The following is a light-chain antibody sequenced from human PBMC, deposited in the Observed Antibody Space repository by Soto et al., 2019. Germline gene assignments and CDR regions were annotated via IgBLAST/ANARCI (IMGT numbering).Light chain of an antibody. Sequence: DIQMTQSPSTLSASVGDRVTITCRASQSINNLLAWYQQKPGKAPKLLIYKASNLESGVPSRFSGNGSGTEFTLTISSLQPADFATYYCQQYTSYSPFGGGTKVEIK. CDR2: KAS. CDR1: QSINNL. J-gene: IGKJ4*02. CDR3: QQYTSYSP. V-gene: IGKV1-5*03.